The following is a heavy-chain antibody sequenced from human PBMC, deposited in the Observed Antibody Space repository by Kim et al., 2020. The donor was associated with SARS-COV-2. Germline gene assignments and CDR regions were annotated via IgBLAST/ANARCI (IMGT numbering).Heavy chain of an antibody. D-gene: IGHD3-3*01. J-gene: IGHJ4*02. CDR1: GFSFSNYA. V-gene: IGHV3-23*01. CDR3: AKDSDFWSGFYFDY. Sequence: GGSLRLSCAVAGFSFSNYAMTWVRQAPGKGLEWVSSITGSGESTDSADSVKGRFTISRDNSKNTLYLQMNSLRAEDTAVYYCAKDSDFWSGFYFDYWGQG. CDR2: ITGSGEST.